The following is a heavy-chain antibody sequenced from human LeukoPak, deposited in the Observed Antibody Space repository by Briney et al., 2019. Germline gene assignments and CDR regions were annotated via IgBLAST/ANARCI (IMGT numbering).Heavy chain of an antibody. V-gene: IGHV3-15*01. J-gene: IGHJ4*02. CDR3: ARPQVYSDGSGYPPYYFDS. CDR1: GFTVSNAW. Sequence: GGSLRLSCAASGFTVSNAWMSWVRQAPRKGLEWGGRIKSKADGETTDFTAPVKGRFTLARDESKNTLYMQMNSVETEDTAVYYCARPQVYSDGSGYPPYYFDSWGQGTLVTVSS. CDR2: IKSKADGETT. D-gene: IGHD3-22*01.